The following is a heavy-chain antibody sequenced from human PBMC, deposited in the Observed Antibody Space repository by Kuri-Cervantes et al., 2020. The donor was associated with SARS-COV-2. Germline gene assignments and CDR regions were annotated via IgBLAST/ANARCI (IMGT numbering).Heavy chain of an antibody. J-gene: IGHJ6*03. Sequence: GSLRLSCTVSGGSISSSSYYWSWIRQPPGKGLEWIGYIYYSGSTNYNPSLKSRVTISVDTSKNQFSLKLSSVTAADTAVYYCASTPGYCSSTSCYFDYYYYMDVWGKGTTVTVSS. CDR2: IYYSGST. CDR1: GGSISSSSYY. D-gene: IGHD2-2*01. CDR3: ASTPGYCSSTSCYFDYYYYMDV. V-gene: IGHV4-61*01.